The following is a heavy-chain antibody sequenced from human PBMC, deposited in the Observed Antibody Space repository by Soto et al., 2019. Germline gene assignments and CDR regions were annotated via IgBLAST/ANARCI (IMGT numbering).Heavy chain of an antibody. CDR3: ARGRYGDY. Sequence: QVHLVQSGAEVKKPGASVKVSCKGSGYGFTTYGITWVRQAPGQGLEWMAWISAHNGNTNYAQKLQGRVTVTRDTSTSTAYMALRSLRSDDTAVYYCARGRYGDYWGQGALGTVSS. D-gene: IGHD1-1*01. J-gene: IGHJ4*02. CDR2: ISAHNGNT. CDR1: GYGFTTYG. V-gene: IGHV1-18*01.